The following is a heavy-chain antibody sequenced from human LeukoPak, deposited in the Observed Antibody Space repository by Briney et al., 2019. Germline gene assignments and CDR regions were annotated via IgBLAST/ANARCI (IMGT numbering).Heavy chain of an antibody. CDR2: ISSSSSTI. CDR1: GFTFSSYS. Sequence: SGGSLRLSCAASGFTFSSYSMNWVRQAPGKGLEWVSYISSSSSTIYYADSVKGRFTISRDNAKNSLYLQMNSLRAEDTAVYYCARDWGIAVADLLDYWGQGTLVTVSS. J-gene: IGHJ4*02. D-gene: IGHD6-19*01. CDR3: ARDWGIAVADLLDY. V-gene: IGHV3-48*01.